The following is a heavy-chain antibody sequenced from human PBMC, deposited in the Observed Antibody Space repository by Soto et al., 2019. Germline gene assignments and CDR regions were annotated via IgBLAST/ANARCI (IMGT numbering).Heavy chain of an antibody. CDR1: GGTFSSYA. V-gene: IGHV1-69*12. CDR2: IIPIFGTA. CDR3: ARGIIVLVPAAMPAREDYYYYGMDV. D-gene: IGHD2-2*01. Sequence: QVQLVQSGAEVKKPGSSVKVSCKASGGTFSSYAISWVRQAPGQGLEWMGGIIPIFGTANYAQKFQGRVTITADESTSTAYMELSSLRSEDTAVYYCARGIIVLVPAAMPAREDYYYYGMDVWGQGTTVTVSS. J-gene: IGHJ6*02.